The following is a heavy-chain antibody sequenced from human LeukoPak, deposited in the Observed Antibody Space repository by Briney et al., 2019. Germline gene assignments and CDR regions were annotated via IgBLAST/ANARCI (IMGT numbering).Heavy chain of an antibody. D-gene: IGHD5-18*01. CDR1: GGSISSYY. CDR2: IYTSGST. Sequence: PSETLSLTCTVSGGSISSYYWSWIRQPAGKGLEWIGRIYTSGSTNYNPSLKSRVTISVDTSKNQFSLKLSSVTAADTAVYYCARGLDTAILNWFDPWGQGTLVTVSS. CDR3: ARGLDTAILNWFDP. J-gene: IGHJ5*02. V-gene: IGHV4-4*07.